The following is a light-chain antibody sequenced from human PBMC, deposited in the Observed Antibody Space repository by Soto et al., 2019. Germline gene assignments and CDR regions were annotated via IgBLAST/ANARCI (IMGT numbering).Light chain of an antibody. CDR2: EDN. Sequence: NFMLTQPHSVSESPGKTVTISCTRSSGSIASNYVQWYQQRPGSAPTTVIYEDNQRPSGVPDRFSGSIDSSSNSASLTISGLKTEDEADYYCQSYDSSNVVFGGGTMTVL. CDR1: SGSIASNY. V-gene: IGLV6-57*04. CDR3: QSYDSSNVV. J-gene: IGLJ2*01.